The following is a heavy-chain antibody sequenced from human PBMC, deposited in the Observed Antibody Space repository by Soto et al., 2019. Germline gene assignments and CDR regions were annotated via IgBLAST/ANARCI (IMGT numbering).Heavy chain of an antibody. CDR1: GYTFTSYA. V-gene: IGHV1-3*01. Sequence: ASVKVSCRASGYTFTSYAMHWVRQAPGQRLEWMGWINAGNGNTKYSQKFQGRVTITRDTSASTAYMELSSLRSEDTAVYYCARDLRVTAGNYYYYGMDVWGQGTTVTVSS. CDR2: INAGNGNT. J-gene: IGHJ6*02. CDR3: ARDLRVTAGNYYYYGMDV. D-gene: IGHD1-1*01.